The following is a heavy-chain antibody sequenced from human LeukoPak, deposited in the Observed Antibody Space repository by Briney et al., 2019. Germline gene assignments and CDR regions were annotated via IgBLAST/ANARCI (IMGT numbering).Heavy chain of an antibody. J-gene: IGHJ4*02. CDR2: IKSDGRNT. D-gene: IGHD3-3*01. CDR1: GFTFSSYW. V-gene: IGHV3-74*01. Sequence: GGSLRLSCAASGFTFSSYWMHWVRQAPGKGLVWVSRIKSDGRNTNYADSVKGRFTISRDNAKNTLHLQMNSLRAEDTAVYYCARGGYYGSGRYYFDSWGQGTLVTVSS. CDR3: ARGGYYGSGRYYFDS.